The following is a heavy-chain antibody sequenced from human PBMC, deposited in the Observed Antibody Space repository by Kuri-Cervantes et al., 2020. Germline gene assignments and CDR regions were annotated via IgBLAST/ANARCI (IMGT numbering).Heavy chain of an antibody. CDR3: ARGGNIVVVTDAFDI. CDR1: GFTFSSYA. Sequence: GGSLRLSCAASGFTFSSYAMHWVRQAPGKGLEWVAVISYDGSNKYYADSVKGRFTISRDNSKNTLYLQMNSLRAEDTAVYYCARGGNIVVVTDAFDIWGQGTMVTVSS. D-gene: IGHD2-21*02. CDR2: ISYDGSNK. V-gene: IGHV3-30-3*01. J-gene: IGHJ3*02.